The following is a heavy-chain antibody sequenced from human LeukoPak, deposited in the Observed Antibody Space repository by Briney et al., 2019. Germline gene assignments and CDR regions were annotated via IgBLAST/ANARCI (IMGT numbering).Heavy chain of an antibody. CDR1: GFTFSRYA. CDR3: AKAETYFYETRAVDI. CDR2: ISYDGSIK. V-gene: IGHV3-30*18. J-gene: IGHJ3*02. D-gene: IGHD3-22*01. Sequence: GGSLRLSCAASGFTFSRYAMHWVRQAPGKGLEWVALISYDGSIKYHADSVKGRFTIPRDNSKNTVYLQMISLRGEDSAVYYCAKAETYFYETRAVDIWGQGTMVTVSS.